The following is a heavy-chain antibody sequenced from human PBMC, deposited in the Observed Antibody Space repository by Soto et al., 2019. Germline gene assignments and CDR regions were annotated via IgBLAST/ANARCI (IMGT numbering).Heavy chain of an antibody. D-gene: IGHD6-13*01. CDR2: INHSGNS. CDR3: ARGDFGQQLVLAY. J-gene: IGHJ4*02. V-gene: IGHV4-34*01. CDR1: GGSFSGYY. Sequence: QVQLQQWGAGLLKPSETLSLTCAVYGGSFSGYYWSWIRQPPGKGLEWIGEINHSGNSIYNPSLKSRVTISADTSKNQFSLKLSSVTAADTAVYYCARGDFGQQLVLAYWGQGTLVTVSS.